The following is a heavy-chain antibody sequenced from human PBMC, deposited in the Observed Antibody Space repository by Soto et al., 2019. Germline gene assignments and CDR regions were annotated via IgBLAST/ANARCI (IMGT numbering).Heavy chain of an antibody. J-gene: IGHJ4*02. V-gene: IGHV4-59*08. D-gene: IGHD4-17*01. Sequence: SETLSLTCTVSGGSISSYYWSWIRQPPGKGLEWIGYIYYSGSTNYNPSLKSRVTISVDTSKNQFSLKLSSVTAADTAVYYCARLWRGDWAFTVTEYYFDYWGQGTLVTVSS. CDR2: IYYSGST. CDR1: GGSISSYY. CDR3: ARLWRGDWAFTVTEYYFDY.